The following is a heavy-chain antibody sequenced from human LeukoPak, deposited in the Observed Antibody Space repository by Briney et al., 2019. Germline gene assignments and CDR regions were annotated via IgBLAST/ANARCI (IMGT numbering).Heavy chain of an antibody. CDR2: IYYNGNT. D-gene: IGHD3-22*01. CDR1: GASISSSY. V-gene: IGHV4-59*01. Sequence: PSETLSLTCTVSGASISSSYWSWIRQAPGKRLEWIGCIYYNGNTNSNPSLKSRVTISADTSKNQFSLKLNSVTAADTAVYYCVRGNYDNRGYSNAFDIWGQGAMVTVSS. J-gene: IGHJ3*02. CDR3: VRGNYDNRGYSNAFDI.